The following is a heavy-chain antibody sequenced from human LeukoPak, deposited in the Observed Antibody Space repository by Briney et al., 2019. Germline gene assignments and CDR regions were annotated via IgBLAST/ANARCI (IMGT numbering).Heavy chain of an antibody. Sequence: ASVKVSCKASGYTFTSYAMHWVRQAPGQRLEWMGWINAGNGNTKYSQEFQGRVTITRDTSASTAYMELSSLRSEDMAAYYCARGSYDFWSGYAAEAAFDIWGRGTMVTVSS. J-gene: IGHJ3*02. CDR2: INAGNGNT. D-gene: IGHD3-3*01. CDR1: GYTFTSYA. CDR3: ARGSYDFWSGYAAEAAFDI. V-gene: IGHV1-3*03.